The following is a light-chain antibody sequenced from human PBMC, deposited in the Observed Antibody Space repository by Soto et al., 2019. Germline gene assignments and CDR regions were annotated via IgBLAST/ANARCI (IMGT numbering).Light chain of an antibody. Sequence: QLVLTQSPSASASLGASVKLTCTLSSGLSSYAIAWHQQQPEKGPRYLMKLDSDGSHTKGDAIPDRFSGSSSGAERYLTISGLQSEDEADYYCQTWCTGIHVVFGGGTKLTVL. J-gene: IGLJ2*01. CDR3: QTWCTGIHVV. CDR2: LDSDGSH. CDR1: SGLSSYA. V-gene: IGLV4-69*01.